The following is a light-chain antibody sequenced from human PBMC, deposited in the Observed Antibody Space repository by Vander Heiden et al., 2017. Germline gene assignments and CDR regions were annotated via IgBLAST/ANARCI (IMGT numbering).Light chain of an antibody. CDR2: NDS. CDR3: QVWDSSNDHVV. CDR1: NIGTKS. V-gene: IGLV3-21*03. J-gene: IGLJ2*01. Sequence: SYVLTQPPSVSVALGKTATITCGGNNIGTKSVHWYQQRPGQAPVLVVYNDSDRPSEIPARFSGSNSGNTATLTISRVGAGDEADYYCQVWDSSNDHVVFGGGTKLTVL.